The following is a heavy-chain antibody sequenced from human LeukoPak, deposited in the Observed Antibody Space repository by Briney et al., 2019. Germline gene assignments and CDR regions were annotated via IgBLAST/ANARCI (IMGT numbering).Heavy chain of an antibody. CDR1: GYTLTAYY. CDR3: ASGYCSGGTCYLVENWLDP. V-gene: IGHV1-2*06. D-gene: IGHD2-15*01. Sequence: GASVKVSCKASGYTLTAYYIYWVRQAPGQGLEWMGRINPNSGGTDYAQNFQGRVTMTRDTSISTAYMELSRLRSDDTAVYYCASGYCSGGTCYLVENWLDPWGQGTLVTLSS. CDR2: INPNSGGT. J-gene: IGHJ5*02.